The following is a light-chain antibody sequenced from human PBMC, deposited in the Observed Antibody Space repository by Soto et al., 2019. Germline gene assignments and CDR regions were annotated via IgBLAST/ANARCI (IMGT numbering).Light chain of an antibody. CDR2: GAS. J-gene: IGKJ5*01. CDR1: QDIAGY. Sequence: DIQVTQSPSSVSAPVGDRVTITCRASQDIAGYLAWYQNKPGRTPELLIHGASRLQSGVPARFSRSGSGTDFNLSINSLQPEDCATYDGQQAYSFTITFGQGTRLEIK. CDR3: QQAYSFTIT. V-gene: IGKV1D-12*01.